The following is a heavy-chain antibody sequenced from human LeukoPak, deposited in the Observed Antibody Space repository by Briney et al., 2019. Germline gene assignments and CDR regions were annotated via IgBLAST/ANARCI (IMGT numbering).Heavy chain of an antibody. CDR3: ARDKGSELPYYYYYYMDV. D-gene: IGHD1-7*01. Sequence: KPSETLSLTCTVSGYSISSGYYWGWIRQPPGTGLEWIGSIYHSGSTYYNPSLKSRVTISVDTSKNQFSLKLSSVTAADTAVYYCARDKGSELPYYYYYYMDVWGKGTTVTVSS. CDR2: IYHSGST. V-gene: IGHV4-38-2*02. CDR1: GYSISSGYY. J-gene: IGHJ6*03.